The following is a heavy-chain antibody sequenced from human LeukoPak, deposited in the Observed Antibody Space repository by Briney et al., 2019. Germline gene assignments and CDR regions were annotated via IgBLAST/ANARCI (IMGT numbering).Heavy chain of an antibody. V-gene: IGHV3-21*01. J-gene: IGHJ3*02. CDR3: ARVPAGVIGMKDAFDI. D-gene: IGHD3-16*02. Sequence: GGALRLSCAESGVTFSSYSMNWGREAPGEGVEWGSSISGSSSDIYYADSVKGGFTISRHHAKNSLYLQLNRLRAEHTAVYYCARVPAGVIGMKDAFDIWGQGTVVPVSS. CDR2: ISGSSSDI. CDR1: GVTFSSYS.